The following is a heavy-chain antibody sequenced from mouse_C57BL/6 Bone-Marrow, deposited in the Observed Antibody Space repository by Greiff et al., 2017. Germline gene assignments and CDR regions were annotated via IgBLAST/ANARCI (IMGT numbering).Heavy chain of an antibody. J-gene: IGHJ1*03. Sequence: QVQLQQPGAELVKPGASVKLSCKASGYTFTSYWMHWVKQRPGQGLEWIGMIHPNSGSTNYNEKFKSKATLTVDKSSSTAYMQLSSLTSEDSAVXYCARYDITTVVAKDWYFDVWGTGTTVTVSS. CDR3: ARYDITTVVAKDWYFDV. V-gene: IGHV1-64*01. D-gene: IGHD1-1*01. CDR2: IHPNSGST. CDR1: GYTFTSYW.